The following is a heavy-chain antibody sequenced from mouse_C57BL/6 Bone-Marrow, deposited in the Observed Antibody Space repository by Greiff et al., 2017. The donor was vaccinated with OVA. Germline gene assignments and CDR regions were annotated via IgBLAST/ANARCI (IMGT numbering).Heavy chain of an antibody. CDR3: ARSKYDFDY. J-gene: IGHJ2*01. D-gene: IGHD2-14*01. Sequence: VQLKESGAELARPGASVKMSCKASGYTFTSYTMHWVKQRPGQGLEWIGYINPSSGYTKYNQKFKDKATLTADKSSSTAYMQLSSLTSEDSAVYYCARSKYDFDYWGQGTTLTVSS. CDR2: INPSSGYT. CDR1: GYTFTSYT. V-gene: IGHV1-4*01.